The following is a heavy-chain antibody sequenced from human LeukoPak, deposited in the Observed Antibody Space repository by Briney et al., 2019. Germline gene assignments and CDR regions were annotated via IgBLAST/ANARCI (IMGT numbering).Heavy chain of an antibody. CDR3: ARDHEEGNYGMDV. J-gene: IGHJ6*02. CDR1: GFTFTNYA. CDR2: ISLSGTYI. V-gene: IGHV3-21*01. Sequence: GGSLRLSCAASGFTFTNYAFNWVRQAPGKGLEWVSSISLSGTYIYYADSVRGRFTIPRDNAKNSLYLQMNSLRAEDTAVYYCARDHEEGNYGMDVWGQGTTVTVSS. D-gene: IGHD3-10*01.